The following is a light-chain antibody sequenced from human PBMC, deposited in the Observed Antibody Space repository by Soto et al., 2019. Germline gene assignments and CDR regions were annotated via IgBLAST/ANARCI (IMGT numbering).Light chain of an antibody. J-gene: IGLJ1*01. CDR1: SSDIGSYNY. CDR2: EVS. CDR3: SSYADTKNLLYV. V-gene: IGLV2-8*01. Sequence: QSALTQPPSASGSPGQSVTISCTGTSSDIGSYNYVSWYQQHPGKAPRLLIYEVSQRPSGVPDRFSGSKSANTASLTVSGLQPEDEADYYCSSYADTKNLLYVVGTGTKVTVL.